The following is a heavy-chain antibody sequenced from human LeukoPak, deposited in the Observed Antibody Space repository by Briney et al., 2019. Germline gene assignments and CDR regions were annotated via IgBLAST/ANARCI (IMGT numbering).Heavy chain of an antibody. CDR3: ARWEGGSYYDFDY. CDR1: GGSFSGYY. V-gene: IGHV4-34*01. J-gene: IGHJ4*02. Sequence: PSETLSLTCAVYGGSFSGYYRSWIRQPPGKGLEWIGEINHSGSTNYNPSLKSRVTTSVDTSKNQFSLKLSSVTAADTAVYYCARWEGGSYYDFDYWGQGTLVTVSS. D-gene: IGHD1-26*01. CDR2: INHSGST.